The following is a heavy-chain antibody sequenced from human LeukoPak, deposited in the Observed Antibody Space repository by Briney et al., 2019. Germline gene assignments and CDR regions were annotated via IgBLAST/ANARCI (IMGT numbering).Heavy chain of an antibody. Sequence: GGSLRLSCAASGFTFSSYAMHWVRQAPGKGLEWVAVISYDGSNKYYADSVRGRFTISRDNAQNSLYLQMNSLRAEDTAVYYCARGRDGSQSPIDYWGQGTLVTVSS. CDR3: ARGRDGSQSPIDY. CDR1: GFTFSSYA. V-gene: IGHV3-30-3*01. J-gene: IGHJ4*02. CDR2: ISYDGSNK. D-gene: IGHD5-24*01.